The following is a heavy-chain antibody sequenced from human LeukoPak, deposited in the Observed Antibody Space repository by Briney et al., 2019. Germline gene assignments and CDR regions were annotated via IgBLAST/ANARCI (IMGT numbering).Heavy chain of an antibody. CDR3: AKDVVKYCSSTSCHGPFDY. CDR2: ISGSGGST. Sequence: GGSLRLSCAASGFTFSSYAMSWVHQAPGKGLEWVSAISGSGGSTYYADSVKGRFTISRDNSKNTLYLQMNSLRAEDTAVYYCAKDVVKYCSSTSCHGPFDYWGQGTLVTVSS. V-gene: IGHV3-23*01. D-gene: IGHD2-2*01. J-gene: IGHJ4*02. CDR1: GFTFSSYA.